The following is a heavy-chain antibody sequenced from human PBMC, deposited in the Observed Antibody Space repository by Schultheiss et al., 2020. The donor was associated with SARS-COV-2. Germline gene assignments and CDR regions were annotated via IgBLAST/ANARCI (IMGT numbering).Heavy chain of an antibody. Sequence: ASVKVSCKASGYIFTDYYMHWVRQAPGQGLEWMGWINPNSGGTNYAQKFQGRVTMTRDTSISTAYMELSRLRSEDTAVYYCASSSSWGWYFDLWGRGTLVTVSS. D-gene: IGHD6-13*01. CDR2: INPNSGGT. V-gene: IGHV1-2*02. J-gene: IGHJ2*01. CDR3: ASSSSWGWYFDL. CDR1: GYIFTDYY.